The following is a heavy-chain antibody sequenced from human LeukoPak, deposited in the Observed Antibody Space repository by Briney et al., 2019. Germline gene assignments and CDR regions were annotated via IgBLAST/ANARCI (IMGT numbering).Heavy chain of an antibody. V-gene: IGHV1-2*02. D-gene: IGHD3-10*01. Sequence: ASVKVSCKASGYTFTGYYMHWVRQAPGQGLEWMGWINPNSGGTNYAQKFQGRVTMTRDTSISTAYMELSRLRSDDTAVYYCASLGGITMVRGPSGFWGQGTMVTVSS. J-gene: IGHJ3*01. CDR2: INPNSGGT. CDR3: ASLGGITMVRGPSGF. CDR1: GYTFTGYY.